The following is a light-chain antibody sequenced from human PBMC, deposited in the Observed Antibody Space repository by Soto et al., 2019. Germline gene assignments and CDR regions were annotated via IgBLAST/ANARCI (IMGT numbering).Light chain of an antibody. V-gene: IGKV1-39*01. J-gene: IGKJ4*01. CDR3: QQSYSKPLT. CDR1: QSISSY. Sequence: DIQMTQSPSSLSASVGDRVTITCRASQSISSYLNWYQQKPGKAPKLLIYAASSLQSGVPSRFSGSGSGTDFTLTISSLQPEDFATYYCQQSYSKPLTFGGGTKVDNK. CDR2: AAS.